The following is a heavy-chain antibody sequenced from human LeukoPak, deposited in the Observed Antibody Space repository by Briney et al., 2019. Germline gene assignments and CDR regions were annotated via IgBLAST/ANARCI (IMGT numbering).Heavy chain of an antibody. V-gene: IGHV1-2*02. D-gene: IGHD2-2*02. Sequence: PVASVKVSCKTSGYSFTAYYMYWVRQAPGQGLEWMGWINPNSGGTNYAQKFQGRVTMARDTSISTFYMELTRLSSDDTAVYYCGRGHPVVPAAIPDYWGQGTLVTVSS. CDR1: GYSFTAYY. J-gene: IGHJ4*02. CDR3: GRGHPVVPAAIPDY. CDR2: INPNSGGT.